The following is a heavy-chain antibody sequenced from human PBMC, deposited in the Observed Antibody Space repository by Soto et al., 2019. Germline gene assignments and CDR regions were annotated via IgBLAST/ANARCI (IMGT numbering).Heavy chain of an antibody. D-gene: IGHD1-26*01. Sequence: QVQLQESGPGLVKPSGTLSLTCAVSGGSISSSNWWSWVRQPPGKGLEWIGEIYHSGSTNYNPSLKSRVTISVDKSKNQFSLKLSSVTAADTAVYYCARVKAPPSEWELLVSAFDIWGQGTMVTVSS. CDR2: IYHSGST. J-gene: IGHJ3*02. V-gene: IGHV4-4*02. CDR1: GGSISSSNW. CDR3: ARVKAPPSEWELLVSAFDI.